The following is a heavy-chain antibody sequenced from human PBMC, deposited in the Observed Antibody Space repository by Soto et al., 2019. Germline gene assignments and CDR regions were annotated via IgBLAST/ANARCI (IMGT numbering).Heavy chain of an antibody. CDR2: IYYSGST. J-gene: IGHJ3*02. Sequence: SETLSLTCTVSGGSISSYYWSWIRQPPGKGLEWIGYIYYSGSTNYNPSLKSRVTISVDTSKNQFSLKLSSVTAADTAVYYCARGGGMAHHHDAFDIWGQGTMVTLSS. V-gene: IGHV4-59*01. CDR1: GGSISSYY. D-gene: IGHD3-16*01. CDR3: ARGGGMAHHHDAFDI.